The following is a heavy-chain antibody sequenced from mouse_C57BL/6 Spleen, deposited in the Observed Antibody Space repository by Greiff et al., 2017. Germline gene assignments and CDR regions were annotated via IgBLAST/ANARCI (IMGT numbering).Heavy chain of an antibody. CDR1: GFTFSSYT. Sequence: EVKLVESVGGLVKPGGSLKLSCAASGFTFSSYTMSWVRQTPEKRLEWVATISGGGGNTYYPDSVKGRFTISRDNAKNTLYLQMSSLRSEDTALYYCARRKDDGGFDYWGQGTTLTVSS. V-gene: IGHV5-9*01. CDR2: ISGGGGNT. J-gene: IGHJ2*01. CDR3: ARRKDDGGFDY. D-gene: IGHD1-3*01.